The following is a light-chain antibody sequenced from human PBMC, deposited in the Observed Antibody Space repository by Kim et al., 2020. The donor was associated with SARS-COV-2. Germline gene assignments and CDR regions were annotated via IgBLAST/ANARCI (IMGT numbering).Light chain of an antibody. CDR1: SSDVGSYNL. V-gene: IGLV2-23*02. CDR2: EVS. Sequence: GHSLTISCTGTSSDVGSYNLVSWYQHHPGKAPNLMIYEVSKRPSGVSNRFSGSKSGNTASLTISGLQAEDEADYYCCSYAGSSTYVFGGGTQLTVL. CDR3: CSYAGSSTYV. J-gene: IGLJ2*01.